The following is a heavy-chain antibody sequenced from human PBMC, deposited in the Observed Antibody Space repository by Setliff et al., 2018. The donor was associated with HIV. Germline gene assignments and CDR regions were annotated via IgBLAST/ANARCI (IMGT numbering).Heavy chain of an antibody. CDR2: TYYTGST. D-gene: IGHD1-26*01. Sequence: PSETLSLTCSVSGDSLSSGDSYWAWIRQPPGKGLEWIGSTYYTGSTFSNPSLKSRVTISGDTTRSQFSLKLDSMTAADTALYYCARRSLNSTPDAFGIWGQGTMVTVSS. CDR1: GDSLSSGDSY. V-gene: IGHV4-39*01. J-gene: IGHJ3*02. CDR3: ARRSLNSTPDAFGI.